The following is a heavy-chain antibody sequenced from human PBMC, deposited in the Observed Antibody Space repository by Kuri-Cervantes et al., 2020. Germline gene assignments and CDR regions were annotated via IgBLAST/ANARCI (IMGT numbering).Heavy chain of an antibody. CDR2: ISGTTTNT. CDR1: GFTFSSFA. J-gene: IGHJ6*03. Sequence: GESLKISCAASGFTFSSFAMSWVRQAPGKGLEWVSAISGTTTNTYYADSVKGRFTISRDNSKTTLYLQMNSLRAEDTAVYFCARENGDFWSGYMSYYLDVWGKGTTVTVSS. CDR3: ARENGDFWSGYMSYYLDV. V-gene: IGHV3-23*01. D-gene: IGHD3-3*01.